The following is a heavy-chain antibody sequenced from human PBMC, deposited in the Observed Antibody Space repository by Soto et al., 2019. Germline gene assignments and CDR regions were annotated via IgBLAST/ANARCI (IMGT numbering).Heavy chain of an antibody. Sequence: SETLSLTCTVSGGSISSGDYYFICIRQPPGKGLEWIGYIYYSGSTYYNPSLKSRVTISVDTSKNQFSLKLSSVTAADTAVYYCARARHDYGDYYYGMDVWGQGTTVTVS. CDR2: IYYSGST. CDR3: ARARHDYGDYYYGMDV. V-gene: IGHV4-30-4*01. J-gene: IGHJ6*02. CDR1: GGSISSGDYY. D-gene: IGHD4-17*01.